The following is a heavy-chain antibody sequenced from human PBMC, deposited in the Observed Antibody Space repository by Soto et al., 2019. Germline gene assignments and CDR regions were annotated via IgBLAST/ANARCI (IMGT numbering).Heavy chain of an antibody. Sequence: SETLSLTCTVSGGSISSNYWSWIRQPPGKGLEWIGYIYHSGSTYYNPSLKSRVTISVDRSKNQFSLKLSSVTAADTAVYYCARVPDRWGQGTLVTVSS. J-gene: IGHJ5*02. D-gene: IGHD2-2*01. V-gene: IGHV4-59*12. CDR2: IYHSGST. CDR3: ARVPDR. CDR1: GGSISSNY.